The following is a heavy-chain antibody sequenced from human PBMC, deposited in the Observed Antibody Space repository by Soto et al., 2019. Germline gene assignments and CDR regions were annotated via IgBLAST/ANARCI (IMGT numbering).Heavy chain of an antibody. Sequence: EVQLLESGGGLVQPGGSLRLSCAASGFTFSSYAMSWVRQAPGKGLEWVSAISGSGGSTYYADSVKGRFTISRDNSKNTLYLQMNSLRAEDTAVYYCARAADRGSGYVNWFDSWGQGTLVTVSP. J-gene: IGHJ5*01. V-gene: IGHV3-23*01. CDR2: ISGSGGST. CDR1: GFTFSSYA. CDR3: ARAADRGSGYVNWFDS. D-gene: IGHD3-3*01.